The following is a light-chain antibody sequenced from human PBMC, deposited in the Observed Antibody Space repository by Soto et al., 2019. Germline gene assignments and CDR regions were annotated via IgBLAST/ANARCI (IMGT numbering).Light chain of an antibody. Sequence: EIVLTQSPDTLSLSPGERATISCRASQSLSSGYLAWNHQKPGQAPRLLIYDASSRATGIPDRFSGSGSGTDFTLSISRLEPEDFAVYYCQQYASSPRTFGQGTKVEI. V-gene: IGKV3-20*01. CDR1: QSLSSGY. CDR3: QQYASSPRT. CDR2: DAS. J-gene: IGKJ1*01.